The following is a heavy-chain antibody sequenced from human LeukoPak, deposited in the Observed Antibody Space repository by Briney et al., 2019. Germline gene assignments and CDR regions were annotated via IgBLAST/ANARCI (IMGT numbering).Heavy chain of an antibody. J-gene: IGHJ4*02. V-gene: IGHV4-59*01. CDR1: GGSFSSYY. CDR2: VYCSGIT. Sequence: SETLSLTCTVSGGSFSSYYWNWIRLPPCPGQDLNCYVYCSGITYYNPSLKSRVTISVDTSKNQFSLKLSSVTAADTAVYYCARVPPYSSGKGGFDYWGQGTLVTVSS. D-gene: IGHD6-19*01. CDR3: ARVPPYSSGKGGFDY.